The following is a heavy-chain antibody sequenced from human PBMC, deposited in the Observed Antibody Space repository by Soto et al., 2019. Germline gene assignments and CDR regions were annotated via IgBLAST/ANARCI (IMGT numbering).Heavy chain of an antibody. Sequence: QVQLQQWGAGLLKPSETLSLTCAVYGGFVSSGSYYWSWIRQPPGKGLEWIGEMSHSGGTHFNPSLKSRVTISVDTSKNQFSLKMSSVTAADTALYYCARVGRGTATTVVDAFDIWGPVTMVTVSS. D-gene: IGHD1-1*01. CDR3: ARVGRGTATTVVDAFDI. CDR1: GGFVSSGSYY. CDR2: MSHSGGT. J-gene: IGHJ3*02. V-gene: IGHV4-34*01.